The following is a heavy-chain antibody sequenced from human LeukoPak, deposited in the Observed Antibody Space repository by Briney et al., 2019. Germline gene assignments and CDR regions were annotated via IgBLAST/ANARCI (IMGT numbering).Heavy chain of an antibody. CDR2: INHSGST. CDR3: ARGRWKGYCTNGVCPWYFDY. D-gene: IGHD2-8*01. V-gene: IGHV4-34*01. J-gene: IGHJ4*02. CDR1: GGSFSGYY. Sequence: SETLSLTCAVYGGSFSGYYWSWIRQPPGKGLEWIGEINHSGSTNYNPSLKSRVTISVDTSENQFSLKLSSVTAADTAVYYCARGRWKGYCTNGVCPWYFDYWGQGTLVTVSS.